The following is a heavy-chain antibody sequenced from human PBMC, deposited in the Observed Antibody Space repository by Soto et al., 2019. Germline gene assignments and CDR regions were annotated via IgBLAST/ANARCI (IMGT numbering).Heavy chain of an antibody. D-gene: IGHD1-20*01. Sequence: TASGFTFSSYAMSWVRQAPGKGLEWISAVSGSGGSTYYADSVKGRFTISRDNSKDTLYLQMNNLRAEDTAVYYCAKPPDYNWNDYWGQGTLGTVSS. CDR2: VSGSGGST. J-gene: IGHJ4*02. CDR3: AKPPDYNWNDY. V-gene: IGHV3-23*01. CDR1: GFTFSSYA.